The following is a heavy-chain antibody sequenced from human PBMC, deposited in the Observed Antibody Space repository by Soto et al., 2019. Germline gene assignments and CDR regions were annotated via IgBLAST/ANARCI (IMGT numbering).Heavy chain of an antibody. J-gene: IGHJ6*02. D-gene: IGHD6-19*01. CDR2: IWYDGSNK. CDR3: AREGAVAAIYYYYGMDV. V-gene: IGHV3-33*01. CDR1: GFTFSSYG. Sequence: QVQLVESGGGVVQPGRSLRLSCAASGFTFSSYGMHWVRQAPGKGLEWVAVIWYDGSNKYYADSVKGRFTISRDNSKNTLYLQMNSLRAEDTAVYYCAREGAVAAIYYYYGMDVWGQGTTVTVSS.